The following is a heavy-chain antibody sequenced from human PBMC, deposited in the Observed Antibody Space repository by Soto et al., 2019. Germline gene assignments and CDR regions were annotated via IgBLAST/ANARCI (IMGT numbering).Heavy chain of an antibody. CDR3: AREGITSFGVVIEPRTESDY. J-gene: IGHJ4*02. D-gene: IGHD3-3*01. CDR2: ISAYNGNT. CDR1: GYPFTSYG. Sequence: QVQLVQSGAEVKKPGASVKVSCTASGYPFTSYGISWVRQAPGHGLAWMGWISAYNGNTNYAQKLQGRVTMTTDTSTSTGYRELRSLRADDTAVYYCAREGITSFGVVIEPRTESDYWGQGTLVTVSS. V-gene: IGHV1-18*04.